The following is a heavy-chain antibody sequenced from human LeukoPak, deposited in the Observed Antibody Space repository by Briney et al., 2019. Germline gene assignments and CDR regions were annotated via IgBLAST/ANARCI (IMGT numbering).Heavy chain of an antibody. CDR1: GGTFSSYA. CDR2: IIPIFGLA. D-gene: IGHD1-26*01. Sequence: SVEVSCKASGGTFSSYAISWVRQAPGQGLEWMGRIIPIFGLANYAQKFQGRVTITADKSTSTAYMELSSLRSEDTAVYYCARGYGGSPTGGTDAFDIWGQGTMVTVSS. V-gene: IGHV1-69*04. J-gene: IGHJ3*02. CDR3: ARGYGGSPTGGTDAFDI.